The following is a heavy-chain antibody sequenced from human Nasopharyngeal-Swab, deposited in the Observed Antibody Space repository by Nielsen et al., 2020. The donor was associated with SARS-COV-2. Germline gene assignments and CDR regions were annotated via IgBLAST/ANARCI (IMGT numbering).Heavy chain of an antibody. J-gene: IGHJ4*02. D-gene: IGHD3-3*01. CDR2: IKTDGSEI. CDR1: GFTFSSYW. V-gene: IGHV3-7*01. Sequence: GESLKISCAASGFTFSSYWMTWVRQAPGKGLEWVANIKTDGSEIYYVDSVKGRFTISRDNAKNSLYLQMSSLRAEDTAVYYCARFKIFGVVIGHWGQGTSVTVSS. CDR3: ARFKIFGVVIGH.